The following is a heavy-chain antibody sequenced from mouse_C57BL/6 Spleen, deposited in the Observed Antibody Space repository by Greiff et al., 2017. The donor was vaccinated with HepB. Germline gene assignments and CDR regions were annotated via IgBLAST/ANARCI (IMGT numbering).Heavy chain of an antibody. V-gene: IGHV1-53*01. J-gene: IGHJ1*03. CDR2: INPSNGGT. CDR1: GYTFTSYW. D-gene: IGHD2-1*01. Sequence: VQLQQPGTELVKPGASVKLSCKASGYTFTSYWMHWVKQRPGQGLEWIGNINPSNGGTNYNEKFKSKATLTVDKSSSTAYMQLSSLTSEDSAVYYCALYGNYVGWYFDVWGTGTTVTVSS. CDR3: ALYGNYVGWYFDV.